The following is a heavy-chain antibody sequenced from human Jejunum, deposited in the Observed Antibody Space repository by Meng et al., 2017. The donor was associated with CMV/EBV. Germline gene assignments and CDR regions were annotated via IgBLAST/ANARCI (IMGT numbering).Heavy chain of an antibody. V-gene: IGHV3-15*01. CDR3: TTGYSSWYFG. CDR2: IKTRDDGGTT. J-gene: IGHJ4*02. Sequence: AAAGCSVSKAQMSWVRQAPGKGRGWVGRIKTRDDGGTTEYGAILRDRVTISREDSKTTVYLQMNSLKTEDTGIDYCTTGYSSWYFGWGQGTLVTVSS. D-gene: IGHD6-13*01. CDR1: GCSVSKAQ.